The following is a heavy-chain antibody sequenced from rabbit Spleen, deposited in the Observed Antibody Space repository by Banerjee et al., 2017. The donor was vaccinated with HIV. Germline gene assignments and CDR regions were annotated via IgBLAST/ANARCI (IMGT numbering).Heavy chain of an antibody. J-gene: IGHJ3*01. V-gene: IGHV1S45*01. Sequence: QEQLEESGGGLVKPEGSLTLTCKASGFPFSDDHYMCWVRQAPGKGLEWIACIDSGSSGFTYFASWAKGRFTISKTSSTTVTLQMTSLTAADTATYFCARDAGTSFSTYGMDLWGQGTLVTVS. D-gene: IGHD8-1*01. CDR3: ARDAGTSFSTYGMDL. CDR2: IDSGSSGFT. CDR1: GFPFSDDHY.